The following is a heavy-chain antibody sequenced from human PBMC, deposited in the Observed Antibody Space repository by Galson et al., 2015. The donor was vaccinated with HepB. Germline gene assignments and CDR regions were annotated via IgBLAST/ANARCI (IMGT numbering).Heavy chain of an antibody. CDR2: INTKTGNP. CDR3: VRDLVGYADAFDI. V-gene: IGHV7-4-1*02. D-gene: IGHD2-8*02. CDR1: GYTFSQYA. J-gene: IGHJ3*02. Sequence: SVKVSCKASGYTFSQYAINWVRQDPGQGLEWMGWINTKTGNPTYGRGFTGRFVFSLDTSVSTTYLQISSLRAEDTAVYYCVRDLVGYADAFDIWGQGTMVTVSS.